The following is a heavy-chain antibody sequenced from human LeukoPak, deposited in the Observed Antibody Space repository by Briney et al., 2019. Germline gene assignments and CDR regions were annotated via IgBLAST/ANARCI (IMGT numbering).Heavy chain of an antibody. Sequence: GASVKVSCKPSGYTFTRYLMHWVRQAPGQGLEWVGIINPSGGSTTYAQKFQGTVTPTRDTSPRTVYMELSSLRSDDTAVYYCARGVYDFWSGYLYYFDYWGRGTLVTVSS. D-gene: IGHD3-3*01. CDR2: INPSGGST. V-gene: IGHV1-46*03. CDR3: ARGVYDFWSGYLYYFDY. J-gene: IGHJ4*02. CDR1: GYTFTRYL.